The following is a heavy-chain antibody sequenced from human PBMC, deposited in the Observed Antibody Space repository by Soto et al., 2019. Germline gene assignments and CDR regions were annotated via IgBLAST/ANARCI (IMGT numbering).Heavy chain of an antibody. CDR2: IYPGDSDT. V-gene: IGHV5-51*01. Sequence: PGESLKISCKGSGYSFSNYWIAWVRQMPGKGLEGMGIIYPGDSDTRYSPSFQAQVTISVDKSISTAYLQWSSLKASDTAIYYCARHFYDYLDYWGQGISVTVSS. J-gene: IGHJ4*02. CDR1: GYSFSNYW. CDR3: ARHFYDYLDY. D-gene: IGHD3-16*01.